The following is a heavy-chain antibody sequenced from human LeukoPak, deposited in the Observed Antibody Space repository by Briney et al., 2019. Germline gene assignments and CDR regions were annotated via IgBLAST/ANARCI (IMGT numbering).Heavy chain of an antibody. D-gene: IGHD3-16*01. CDR1: GASIRSYY. J-gene: IGHJ4*02. CDR3: ARTSSYDYYSFDY. CDR2: IYYSGST. V-gene: IGHV4-59*01. Sequence: SETLSLTCTVSGASIRSYYWSWVRPPPGKGLEWIGYIYYSGSTNYNSSLESRITISVDTSKNHFSLNLTSATAADTAIYYCARTSSYDYYSFDYWGQGTLVTVS.